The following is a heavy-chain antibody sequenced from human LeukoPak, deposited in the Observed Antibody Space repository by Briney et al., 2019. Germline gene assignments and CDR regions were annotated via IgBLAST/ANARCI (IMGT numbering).Heavy chain of an antibody. J-gene: IGHJ5*02. CDR1: GYTFTSYD. CDR3: ATYYYDSSGYYP. CDR2: FDPEDGET. D-gene: IGHD3-22*01. V-gene: IGHV1-24*01. Sequence: ASVKVSCKASGYTFTSYDINWVRQAPGKGLEWMGGFDPEDGETIYAQKFQGRVTMTEDTSTDTAYMELSSLRSEDTAVYYCATYYYDSSGYYPWGQGTLVTVSS.